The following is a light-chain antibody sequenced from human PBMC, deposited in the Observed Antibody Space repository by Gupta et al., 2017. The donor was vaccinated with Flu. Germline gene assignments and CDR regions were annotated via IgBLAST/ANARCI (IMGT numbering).Light chain of an antibody. Sequence: EIVLTQSPATLSLSPGERATLSCMASQSVGIYLAWYQQKPGQTPRLLIYDASNRATGLTARFSGSGYGKDLTLTISSREPEDFAVYYCQKRSNWPPYTFGQGTRMEI. CDR3: QKRSNWPPYT. CDR1: QSVGIY. J-gene: IGKJ2*01. CDR2: DAS. V-gene: IGKV3-11*01.